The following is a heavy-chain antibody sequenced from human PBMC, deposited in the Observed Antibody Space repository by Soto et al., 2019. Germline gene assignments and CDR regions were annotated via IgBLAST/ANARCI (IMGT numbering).Heavy chain of an antibody. CDR2: IRNKANNYAT. Sequence: EVQLVQSGGGLVQPGGSLRLSCAASGFTFSDYYMDWVRRAPGKGLEWVGRIRNKANNYATEYAASLKSRVTFSRDDSENSLYLQMNSLETEDTAVYWCTREKRYYNNLTSFYFDNWGQGTLVTVSS. CDR1: GFTFSDYY. V-gene: IGHV3-72*01. D-gene: IGHD3-10*01. CDR3: TREKRYYNNLTSFYFDN. J-gene: IGHJ4*02.